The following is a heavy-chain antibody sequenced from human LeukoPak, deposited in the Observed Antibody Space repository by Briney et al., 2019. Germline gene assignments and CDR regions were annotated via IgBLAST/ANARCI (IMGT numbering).Heavy chain of an antibody. J-gene: IGHJ4*02. CDR2: INSDGSDT. V-gene: IGHV3-74*01. Sequence: PGGSQRLSCAASGFTFRNHWMHWVRQAPGKGLVWVARINSDGSDTSHADSVEGRFTISRDNAKDTLYLQMNSLRVEDTAVYYCARNNWGIDYWGQGTLVAVSS. CDR3: ARNNWGIDY. D-gene: IGHD7-27*01. CDR1: GFTFRNHW.